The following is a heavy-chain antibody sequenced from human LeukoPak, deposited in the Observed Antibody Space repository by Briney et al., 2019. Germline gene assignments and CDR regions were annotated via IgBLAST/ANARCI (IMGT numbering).Heavy chain of an antibody. V-gene: IGHV3-30*02. Sequence: GGSLRLSCAASGFTFNSYGMHWVRQAPGKGLEWVAFIRYDGSNKYYADSVKGRFTISRDNSKNTLYLQMNSLRAEDTAVYYCAKDFLKSITMIRGVRSWVGYFDYWGQGTLVTVSS. D-gene: IGHD3-10*01. J-gene: IGHJ4*02. CDR1: GFTFNSYG. CDR2: IRYDGSNK. CDR3: AKDFLKSITMIRGVRSWVGYFDY.